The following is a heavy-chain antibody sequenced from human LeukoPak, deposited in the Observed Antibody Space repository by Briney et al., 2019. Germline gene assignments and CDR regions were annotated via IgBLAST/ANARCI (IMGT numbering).Heavy chain of an antibody. CDR1: GFTFSSYA. V-gene: IGHV3-23*01. D-gene: IGHD6-6*01. J-gene: IGHJ4*02. CDR3: AKDPHSSSLYYSDY. Sequence: PGGSLRLSCAASGFTFSSYAMSWVRQAPGKGLEWVSAISGSGGSTYYADSVTGRFTISRDNSKNTLYLQMNSLRAEDTAVYYCAKDPHSSSLYYSDYWGQGTLVTVSS. CDR2: ISGSGGST.